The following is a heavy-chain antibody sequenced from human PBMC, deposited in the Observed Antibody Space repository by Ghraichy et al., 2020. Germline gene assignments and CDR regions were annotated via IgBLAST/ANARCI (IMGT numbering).Heavy chain of an antibody. Sequence: GGSLRLSCAASGFTFSSYSMNWVRQAPGKGLEWVSSISSSSSNIYYADSVKGRFTISRDNAKNSLYLQMNSLRAEDTAVYYCARVRDIVVVPAAILGSSKPHSINCFDPWGPGTLVTVSS. V-gene: IGHV3-21*01. CDR3: ARVRDIVVVPAAILGSSKPHSINCFDP. CDR1: GFTFSSYS. J-gene: IGHJ5*02. D-gene: IGHD2-2*01. CDR2: ISSSSSNI.